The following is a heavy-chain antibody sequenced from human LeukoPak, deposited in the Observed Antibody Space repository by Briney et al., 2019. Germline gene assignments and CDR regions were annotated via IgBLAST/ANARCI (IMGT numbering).Heavy chain of an antibody. J-gene: IGHJ4*02. CDR2: IRYDGSNK. V-gene: IGHV3-30*02. Sequence: GGSLRLSCAASGFTFSSYGMHWVRQAPGKGLEWVAFIRYDGSNKYYADSVKGRFTISRDNYKNTLYLQMNSLIAEDTGVYYRAKGNLRFLEWSFNYWGRGTLVTVSS. D-gene: IGHD3-3*01. CDR3: AKGNLRFLEWSFNY. CDR1: GFTFSSYG.